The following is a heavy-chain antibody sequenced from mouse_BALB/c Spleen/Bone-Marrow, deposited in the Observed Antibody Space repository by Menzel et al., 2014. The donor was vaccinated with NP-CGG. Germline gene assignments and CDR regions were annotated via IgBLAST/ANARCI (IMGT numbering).Heavy chain of an antibody. CDR3: ARTAYFYGRGDFDY. D-gene: IGHD1-1*01. V-gene: IGHV1-18*01. J-gene: IGHJ2*01. CDR2: INPNSGGT. Sequence: VQLKESGPELVMPGASMKISCKASGYSFTGYTMNWVKQSHGKNLEWIGLINPNSGGTSYNQKFKGKATLNVDKSSSTAYMELLRLTYVDSEVFYCARTAYFYGRGDFDYWGQGTPLTVSS. CDR1: GYSFTGYT.